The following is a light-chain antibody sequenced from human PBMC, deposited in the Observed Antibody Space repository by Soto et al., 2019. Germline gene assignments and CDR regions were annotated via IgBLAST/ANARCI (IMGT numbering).Light chain of an antibody. Sequence: EIVLTQSPATLSVSPGDRVTLSCRASQSVGSTLAWYQQKPGQPPRLLIRGGSTRATGVPARFGGSGSGTEFTLTIHSLQSEDFAVYFCQHYSNWLSFGGGTKVEI. V-gene: IGKV3-15*01. J-gene: IGKJ4*01. CDR2: GGS. CDR3: QHYSNWLS. CDR1: QSVGST.